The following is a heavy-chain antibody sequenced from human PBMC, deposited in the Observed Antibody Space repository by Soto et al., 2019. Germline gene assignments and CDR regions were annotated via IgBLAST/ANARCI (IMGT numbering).Heavy chain of an antibody. CDR1: GGSISSYY. D-gene: IGHD2-21*02. CDR3: ARGVLAYCGGDCYPYFDY. J-gene: IGHJ4*02. CDR2: IYYSGST. V-gene: IGHV4-59*01. Sequence: PWETLSLTCTVSGGSISSYYWSWIRQPPGKGLEWIGYIYYSGSTNYNPSLKSRVTISVDTSKNQFSLKLSSVTAADTAVYYCARGVLAYCGGDCYPYFDYWGQGTLVTVSS.